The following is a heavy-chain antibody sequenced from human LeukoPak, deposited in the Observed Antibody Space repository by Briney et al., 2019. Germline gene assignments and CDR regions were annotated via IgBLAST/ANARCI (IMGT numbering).Heavy chain of an antibody. V-gene: IGHV3-48*04. CDR2: ISSSGGTI. Sequence: GRSLRLSCAASGFTFSSYGMHWVRQAPGKGLEWVSYISSSGGTIYYADSVKGRFTISRDNAKNSLYLQMNSLRAEDTAVYYCARGVSNGMDVWGQGTTVTVSS. J-gene: IGHJ6*02. CDR1: GFTFSSYG. D-gene: IGHD3-10*01. CDR3: ARGVSNGMDV.